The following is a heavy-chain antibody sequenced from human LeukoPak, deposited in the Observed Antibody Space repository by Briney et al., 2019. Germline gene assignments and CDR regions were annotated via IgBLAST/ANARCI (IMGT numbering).Heavy chain of an antibody. CDR3: ATTYYYYSSGYFGY. Sequence: GGSLRLSCAASGFTFSSNYMSWVRQPPGEGLEWVSVIYGGGATYYADSVRGRFTISRDDSRNTLYLQMNSLRAEDTAVYYCATTYYYYSSGYFGYWGQGTLVTVSS. D-gene: IGHD3-22*01. CDR2: IYGGGAT. V-gene: IGHV3-66*01. J-gene: IGHJ4*02. CDR1: GFTFSSNY.